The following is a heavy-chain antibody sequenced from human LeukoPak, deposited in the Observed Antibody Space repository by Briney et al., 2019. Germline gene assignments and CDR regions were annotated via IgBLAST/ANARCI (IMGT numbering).Heavy chain of an antibody. CDR1: GYTFTSYD. CDR2: MNPNSGNT. V-gene: IGHV1-8*01. J-gene: IGHJ5*02. CDR3: ARDRKAAAGVWFDP. Sequence: ASVKVSCKASGYTFTSYDINWVRQATGQGLEWMGWMNPNSGNTSYAQKFQGRVTMTRDTSTSTVYMELSSLRSEDTAVYYCARDRKAAAGVWFDPWGQGTLVTVSS. D-gene: IGHD6-13*01.